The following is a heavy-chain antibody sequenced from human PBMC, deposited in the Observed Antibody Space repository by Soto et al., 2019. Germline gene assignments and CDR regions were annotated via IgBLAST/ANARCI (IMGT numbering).Heavy chain of an antibody. CDR3: AKRNYGSEFDY. D-gene: IGHD3-10*01. J-gene: IGHJ4*02. CDR1: GYTFTSYA. Sequence: GASVKVSCKASGYTFTSYAMHWVRQAPGQRLEWMGWINAGNGNTKYSQKFQGRFTISRDNSKNTLYLQMNSLRAEDTAVYYCAKRNYGSEFDYWGQGTLVTVSS. CDR2: INAGNGNT. V-gene: IGHV1-3*01.